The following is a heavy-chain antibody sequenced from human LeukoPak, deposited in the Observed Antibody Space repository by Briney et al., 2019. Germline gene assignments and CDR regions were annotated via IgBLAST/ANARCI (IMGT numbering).Heavy chain of an antibody. CDR2: ISYDGSNK. D-gene: IGHD1-26*01. J-gene: IGHJ3*02. V-gene: IGHV3-30*18. CDR1: GFTFSSYG. CDR3: AKGTVDRWEQILGGDAFDI. Sequence: PGGSLRLSCAASGFTFSSYGMHWVRPAPGKGLEWVAVISYDGSNKYYADSVKGRFTISRDNSKNTLYLQMNSLRAEDRAVYYCAKGTVDRWEQILGGDAFDIWGQGTMVTVSS.